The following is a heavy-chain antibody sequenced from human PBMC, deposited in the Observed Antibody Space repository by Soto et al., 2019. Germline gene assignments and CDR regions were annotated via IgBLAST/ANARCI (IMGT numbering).Heavy chain of an antibody. CDR2: IIPIYGTA. CDR1: GGTFSSYA. CDR3: ARVPPQGADFWSGYIYYYYMDV. Sequence: GASVKVSCKASGGTFSSYAISWVRQAPGQGLEWMGGIIPIYGTANCAQKFQGRVTMTADASTSTAYMELRSLRSDDTAVYYCARVPPQGADFWSGYIYYYYMDVWGKGTTVTVSS. D-gene: IGHD3-3*01. J-gene: IGHJ6*03. V-gene: IGHV1-69*13.